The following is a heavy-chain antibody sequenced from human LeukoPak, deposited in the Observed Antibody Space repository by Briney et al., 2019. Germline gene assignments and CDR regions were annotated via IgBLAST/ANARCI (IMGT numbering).Heavy chain of an antibody. D-gene: IGHD4-17*01. J-gene: IGHJ4*02. CDR3: ARQPNYGDYVDFDY. Sequence: GGSLRLSCAASGFTFSSYWMSWVRQAPGKGLGWVANIKQDGSEKYYVDSVKGRFTISRDNAKNSLYLQMNSLRAEDTAVYYCARQPNYGDYVDFDYWGQGTLVTVSS. CDR1: GFTFSSYW. CDR2: IKQDGSEK. V-gene: IGHV3-7*01.